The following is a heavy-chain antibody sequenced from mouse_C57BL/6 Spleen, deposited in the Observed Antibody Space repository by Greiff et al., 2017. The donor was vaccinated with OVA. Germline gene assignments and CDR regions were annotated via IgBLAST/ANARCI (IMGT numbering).Heavy chain of an antibody. CDR3: ASYYYGSSYYAMDY. V-gene: IGHV1-39*01. J-gene: IGHJ4*01. D-gene: IGHD1-1*01. CDR1: GYSFTDYN. Sequence: VQLKESGPELVKPGASVKISCKASGYSFTDYNMNWVKQSNGKSLEWIGVINPNYGTTSYNQKFKGKATLTVDQSSSTAYMQLNSLTSEDSAVYYCASYYYGSSYYAMDYWGQGTSVTVSS. CDR2: INPNYGTT.